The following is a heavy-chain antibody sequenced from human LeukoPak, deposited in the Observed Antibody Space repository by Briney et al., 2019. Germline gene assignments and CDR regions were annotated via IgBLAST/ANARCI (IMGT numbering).Heavy chain of an antibody. CDR3: ARHVWLQPFDY. CDR1: GGSMNSYY. CDR2: IYYSGST. J-gene: IGHJ4*02. V-gene: IGHV4-59*08. D-gene: IGHD3-9*01. Sequence: SETLSLTCSVSGGSMNSYYWGWIRQSPGKGLEWIGYIYYSGSTNYNPSLKSRVTISVDTSKNQFSLKLSSVTAADTAVYYCARHVWLQPFDYWGQGTLVTVSS.